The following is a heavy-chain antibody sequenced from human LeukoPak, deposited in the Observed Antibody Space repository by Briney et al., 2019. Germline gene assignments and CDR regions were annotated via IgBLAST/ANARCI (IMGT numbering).Heavy chain of an antibody. CDR3: ARAQVDYNNGPGSQGYYSYGMDV. V-gene: IGHV4-31*03. J-gene: IGHJ6*02. CDR2: IYYSGST. D-gene: IGHD4-11*01. Sequence: KSSETLSLTCTVSGGSISSGGYYWSWIRQHPGKGLEWIGYIYYSGSTYYNPSLKSRVTISVDTSRNQFSLKLSSVTAADTAVYYCARAQVDYNNGPGSQGYYSYGMDVWGQGTTVTVSS. CDR1: GGSISSGGYY.